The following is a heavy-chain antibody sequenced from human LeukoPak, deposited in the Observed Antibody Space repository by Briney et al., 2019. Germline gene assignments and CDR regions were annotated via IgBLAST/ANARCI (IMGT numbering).Heavy chain of an antibody. D-gene: IGHD2-21*02. J-gene: IGHJ4*02. CDR3: ARQQWLLLVWMGSFDR. Sequence: GRSLRLSCAASGFTFSSYAMHWVRQAPGKGLEWAAVISYNGNNKYYADSVKGRFTISRDNSKNTLYLQMNSLRTEDTAVYYCARQQWLLLVWMGSFDRWGQGTLVTVSS. V-gene: IGHV3-30-3*01. CDR2: ISYNGNNK. CDR1: GFTFSSYA.